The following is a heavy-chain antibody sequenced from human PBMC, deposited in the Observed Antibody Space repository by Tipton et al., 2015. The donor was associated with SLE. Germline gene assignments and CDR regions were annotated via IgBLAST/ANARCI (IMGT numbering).Heavy chain of an antibody. D-gene: IGHD6-13*01. CDR3: AREIAAAGAGRVYFDY. J-gene: IGHJ4*02. CDR1: GGSFSGYY. V-gene: IGHV4-34*01. CDR2: INHSGST. Sequence: LRLSCAVYGGSFSGYYWSWIRQPPGKGLEWIGEINHSGSTNYNPSLKSRVTISVDTSKNQFSLKLSSVTAADTAVYYCAREIAAAGAGRVYFDYWGQGTLVTVSS.